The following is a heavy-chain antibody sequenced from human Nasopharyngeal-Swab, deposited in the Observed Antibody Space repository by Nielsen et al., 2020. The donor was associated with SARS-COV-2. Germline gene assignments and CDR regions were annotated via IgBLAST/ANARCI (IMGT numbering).Heavy chain of an antibody. V-gene: IGHV3-43*01. CDR3: ARGCVLTGPSCYYYGMDV. CDR2: ISWDGGST. Sequence: GESLKISCAASGFTFDDYTMHWVRQAPGKGLEWVSLISWDGGSTYYADSVKGRFTISRDNSKNSLYLQMNSLRAEDTAVYYCARGCVLTGPSCYYYGMDVWGQGTTVTVSS. J-gene: IGHJ6*02. D-gene: IGHD3-9*01. CDR1: GFTFDDYT.